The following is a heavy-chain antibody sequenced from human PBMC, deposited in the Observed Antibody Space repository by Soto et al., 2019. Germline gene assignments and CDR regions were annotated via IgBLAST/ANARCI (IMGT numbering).Heavy chain of an antibody. CDR3: ARTVIGGFDY. Sequence: PSETLSLTCAVSGDSITGDNWWSWVRQPPGKGLEWIGEIHHSGATNYNPSLKSRVTISVDGSKNQFSLRLNSVTAADTAMFYCARTVIGGFDYWGQGTLVTVSS. V-gene: IGHV4-4*02. CDR1: GDSITGDNW. CDR2: IHHSGAT. D-gene: IGHD3-16*02. J-gene: IGHJ4*02.